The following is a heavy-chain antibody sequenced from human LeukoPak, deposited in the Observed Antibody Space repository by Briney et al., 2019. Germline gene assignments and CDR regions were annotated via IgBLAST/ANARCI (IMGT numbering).Heavy chain of an antibody. V-gene: IGHV1-18*01. J-gene: IGHJ4*02. CDR3: ARVSALYDDSGWTPLDY. D-gene: IGHD3-22*01. CDR1: GYTFTSYG. CDR2: ISAYNGNT. Sequence: ASVKVSCKASGYTFTSYGISWVRQAPGQGLEWMGWISAYNGNTNYAQKLQGRVTMTTDTSTSTAYMELRSLRSDDTAVYFCARVSALYDDSGWTPLDYWGQGTLVTVSS.